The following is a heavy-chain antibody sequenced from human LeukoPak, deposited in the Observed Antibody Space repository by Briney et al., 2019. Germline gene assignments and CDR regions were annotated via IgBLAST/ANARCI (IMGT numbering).Heavy chain of an antibody. V-gene: IGHV3-23*01. CDR2: ISGSGGST. CDR3: AKSVSGYSYGAIDY. D-gene: IGHD5-18*01. Sequence: GGSLRLSCAASGFTFSSYAMRWVRQAPGKGLEWVSAISGSGGSTYYADSVKGRFTISRDNSKNTLYLQMNSLRAEDTAVYYCAKSVSGYSYGAIDYWGQGTLVTVSS. J-gene: IGHJ4*02. CDR1: GFTFSSYA.